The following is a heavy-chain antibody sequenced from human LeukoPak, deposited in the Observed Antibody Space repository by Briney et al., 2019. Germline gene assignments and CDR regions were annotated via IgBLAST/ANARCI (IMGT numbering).Heavy chain of an antibody. Sequence: GGSLRLSCAASGFTFSSYAMSWVRQAPGKGLEWVSAISGSGGSTYYADSVKGRFTISRDNSKNTLYLQMNSLRAEDTAVYYYAKVHYYYDSSGYYWDYWGQGTLVTVSS. D-gene: IGHD3-22*01. CDR3: AKVHYYYDSSGYYWDY. CDR1: GFTFSSYA. J-gene: IGHJ4*02. V-gene: IGHV3-23*01. CDR2: ISGSGGST.